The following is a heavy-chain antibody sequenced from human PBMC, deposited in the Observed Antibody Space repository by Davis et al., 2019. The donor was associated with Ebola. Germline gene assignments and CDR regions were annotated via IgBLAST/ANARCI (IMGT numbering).Heavy chain of an antibody. J-gene: IGHJ6*02. Sequence: ASVKVSCKASGYTFTSYGISWVRQAPGQGLEWMGWISAYNGNTNYAQKLQGRVTMTTDTSTSTAYMELRSLRSDDTAVYYCARDPDSSGWATYYYYYYGMDVWGQGTTVTVSS. CDR2: ISAYNGNT. D-gene: IGHD6-19*01. CDR1: GYTFTSYG. V-gene: IGHV1-18*04. CDR3: ARDPDSSGWATYYYYYYGMDV.